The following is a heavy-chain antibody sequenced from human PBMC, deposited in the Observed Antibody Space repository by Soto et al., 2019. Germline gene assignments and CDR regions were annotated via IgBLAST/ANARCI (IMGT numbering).Heavy chain of an antibody. Sequence: ASVKVSCKASGYTFTGYYMHWVRQAPGQGLEWMGWVNPNSGGTNYAQKFQGWVTMTRDTSISTAYMELSRLRSDDTAVYYCARDSVDSGYYYGMDVWGQGTTVTVSS. V-gene: IGHV1-2*04. CDR3: ARDSVDSGYYYGMDV. CDR2: VNPNSGGT. J-gene: IGHJ6*02. CDR1: GYTFTGYY. D-gene: IGHD5-18*01.